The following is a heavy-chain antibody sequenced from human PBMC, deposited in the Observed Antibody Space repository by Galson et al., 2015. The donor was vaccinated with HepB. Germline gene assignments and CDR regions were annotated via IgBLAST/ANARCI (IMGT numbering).Heavy chain of an antibody. V-gene: IGHV3-48*02. Sequence: SLRLSCAASGFAFSSFSMNWVRQAPGKGLEWISHISSGGSTIYYADSVKGRFTISRDKAKRSLFLQMNSLRDDDTAVYYCAREDCTGRDCYLVNYYGMDVWGQGTTVTVSS. CDR1: GFAFSSFS. D-gene: IGHD2-8*02. CDR2: ISSGGSTI. CDR3: AREDCTGRDCYLVNYYGMDV. J-gene: IGHJ6*02.